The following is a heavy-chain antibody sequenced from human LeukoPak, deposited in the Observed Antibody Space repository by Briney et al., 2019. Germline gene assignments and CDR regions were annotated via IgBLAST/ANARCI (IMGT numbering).Heavy chain of an antibody. J-gene: IGHJ3*02. Sequence: GGSLRLSCAASGFTFSNYAMTWVRQAPGKGLEWVSTVTGSGTSTFYADSVKGRFTISRDNSKNTLYLQMNSLRVEDTAVYYCAKEYSSGWPLRAFDIWGQGTMVTVSS. D-gene: IGHD6-19*01. CDR2: VTGSGTST. CDR3: AKEYSSGWPLRAFDI. V-gene: IGHV3-23*01. CDR1: GFTFSNYA.